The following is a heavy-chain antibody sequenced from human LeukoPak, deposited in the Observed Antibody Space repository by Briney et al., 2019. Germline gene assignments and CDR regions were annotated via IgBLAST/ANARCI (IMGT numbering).Heavy chain of an antibody. J-gene: IGHJ5*02. V-gene: IGHV1-3*01. CDR2: INAGNGNT. CDR1: GYTFTSYT. Sequence: ASVKVSCKASGYTFTSYTMHWVRQAPGQRPEWMGWINAGNGNTKYSQKFQGRVTITRDTSASTAYMELSSLRSEDTTVYYCARGPGAGDYGIGWFDPWGQGTLVTVSS. D-gene: IGHD4-17*01. CDR3: ARGPGAGDYGIGWFDP.